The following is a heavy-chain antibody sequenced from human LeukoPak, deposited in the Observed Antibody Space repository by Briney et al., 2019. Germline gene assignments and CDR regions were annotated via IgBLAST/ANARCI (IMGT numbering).Heavy chain of an antibody. J-gene: IGHJ5*02. V-gene: IGHV4-61*02. CDR1: GGSISSGGYY. Sequence: PSETLSLTCTVSGGSISSGGYYWSWIRQPAGKGLEWIGRIYTSGSTSYNPSLKSRVTMSLNTSKNQFSLNLSSVTAADTAVYYCARDPSGSYLNWFDPWGQGTLVTVSS. D-gene: IGHD1-26*01. CDR2: IYTSGST. CDR3: ARDPSGSYLNWFDP.